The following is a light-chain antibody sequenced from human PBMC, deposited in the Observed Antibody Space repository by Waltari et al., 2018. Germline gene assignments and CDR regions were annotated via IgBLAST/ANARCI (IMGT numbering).Light chain of an antibody. Sequence: EIVLTQSPGTLSLSLGERATLSCRARQSVSRALTWYQQKHGQAPRLLIYGASTRATGIPDRFSGSGSGTDFSLTISRLEPDDFAVYYCQHYLRLPVTFGQGTTVEI. CDR1: QSVSRA. CDR3: QHYLRLPVT. CDR2: GAS. J-gene: IGKJ1*01. V-gene: IGKV3-20*01.